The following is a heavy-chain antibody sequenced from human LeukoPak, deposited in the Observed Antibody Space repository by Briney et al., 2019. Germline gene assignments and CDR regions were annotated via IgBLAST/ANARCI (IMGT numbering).Heavy chain of an antibody. D-gene: IGHD6-13*01. J-gene: IGHJ4*02. CDR1: GYSFTDYW. CDR2: ISPDGSDT. V-gene: IGHV5-51*01. Sequence: GESLKISCKGSGYSFTDYWIGWARQMPGKGLEWMGIISPDGSDTRYSPSFQGQVTISADKSITTAYRQWSSLKASDTAMYYCARLTSSWSFDYWGQGTLVTVSS. CDR3: ARLTSSWSFDY.